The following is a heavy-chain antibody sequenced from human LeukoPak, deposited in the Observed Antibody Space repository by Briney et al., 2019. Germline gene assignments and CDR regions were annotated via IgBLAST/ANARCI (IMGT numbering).Heavy chain of an antibody. V-gene: IGHV4-59*01. CDR3: ARSYDSSGYYPADDAFDI. D-gene: IGHD3-22*01. CDR1: GGSISSYY. Sequence: PSETLSLTCTVSGGSISSYYWSWIRQPPGKGLEWIGYIYYSGNTNYNPSLKSRVTISVDTSKNQFSLKLSSVTAADTAVYYCARSYDSSGYYPADDAFDIWGQGTMVTVSS. CDR2: IYYSGNT. J-gene: IGHJ3*02.